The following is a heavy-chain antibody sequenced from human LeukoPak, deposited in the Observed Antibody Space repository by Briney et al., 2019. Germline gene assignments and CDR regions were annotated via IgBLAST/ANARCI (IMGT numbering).Heavy chain of an antibody. Sequence: ASVKVSCKASGYTFTTYYMHWVRQAPGQGLEWMGCVNPNSGDTNYAQKFQGSVTMTRDTSISTVYMELSRLRSDDTAVYYCARASGSYWWFDSWGQGTLVTVSS. CDR2: VNPNSGDT. J-gene: IGHJ5*01. D-gene: IGHD1-26*01. V-gene: IGHV1-2*02. CDR1: GYTFTTYY. CDR3: ARASGSYWWFDS.